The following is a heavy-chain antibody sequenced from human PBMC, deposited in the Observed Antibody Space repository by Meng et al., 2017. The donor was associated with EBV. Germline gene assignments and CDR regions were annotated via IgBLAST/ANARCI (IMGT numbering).Heavy chain of an antibody. Sequence: QVHVQQWGAGLLRPSATPSLTCAFYGGSFSCYYWSWIRQPPGKGLEWIGEINHSGSTNYNPSLKSRVTISVDTSKNQFSLKLSSVTAADTAVYYCARGRWLQPGSYFDYWGQGTLVTVSS. CDR2: INHSGST. V-gene: IGHV4-34*01. D-gene: IGHD5-24*01. CDR1: GGSFSCYY. J-gene: IGHJ4*02. CDR3: ARGRWLQPGSYFDY.